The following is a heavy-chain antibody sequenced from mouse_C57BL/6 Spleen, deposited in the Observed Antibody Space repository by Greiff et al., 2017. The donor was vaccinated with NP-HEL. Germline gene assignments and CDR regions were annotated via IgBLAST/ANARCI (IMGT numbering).Heavy chain of an antibody. Sequence: SGPVLVKPGASVKMSCKASGYTFTDYYMNWVKQSHGKSLEWIGVINPYNGGTSYNQKFKGKATLTVDKSSSTAYMELNSLTSEDSAVYYCARSEVFYFDYWGQGTTLTVSS. V-gene: IGHV1-19*01. CDR2: INPYNGGT. CDR1: GYTFTDYY. CDR3: ARSEVFYFDY. D-gene: IGHD3-2*02. J-gene: IGHJ2*01.